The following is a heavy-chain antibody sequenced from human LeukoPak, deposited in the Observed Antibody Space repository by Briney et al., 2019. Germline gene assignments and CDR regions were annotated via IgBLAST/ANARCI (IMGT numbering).Heavy chain of an antibody. CDR2: ISSNGGST. CDR1: GFTFSSYA. D-gene: IGHD4-17*01. V-gene: IGHV3-64*01. CDR3: AGDWDYGDYPSTGLSY. J-gene: IGHJ4*02. Sequence: PGGSLRLPCAASGFTFSSYAMHWVRQAPGKGLEYVSAISSNGGSTNYANSVKGRFTISRDNSKNTLYLQMSSLRAEDMAVYYCAGDWDYGDYPSTGLSYWGQGTLVTVSS.